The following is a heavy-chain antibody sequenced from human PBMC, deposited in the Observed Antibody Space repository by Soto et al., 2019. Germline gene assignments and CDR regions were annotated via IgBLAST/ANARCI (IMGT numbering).Heavy chain of an antibody. V-gene: IGHV1-2*02. CDR1: GYTFTANY. D-gene: IGHD6-19*01. CDR3: AREGSGWKYFDY. CDR2: INPNSGGT. J-gene: IGHJ4*02. Sequence: QVQLVQSGAEVKKPGASVKVSCKGSGYTFTANYIQWVRQAPGQGLEWMGWINPNSGGTTYAQKFQGRVTLTRDTSITTAYMDLSRLTSDDTAVYFCAREGSGWKYFDYWGQGSLVTVPS.